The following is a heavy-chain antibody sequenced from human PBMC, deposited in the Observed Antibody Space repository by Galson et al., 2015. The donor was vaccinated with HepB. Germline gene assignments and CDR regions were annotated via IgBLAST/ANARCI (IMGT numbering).Heavy chain of an antibody. V-gene: IGHV3-23*01. CDR3: AKKESDWSYQFYMDV. CDR1: GFTFRSYG. D-gene: IGHD2-2*01. J-gene: IGHJ6*03. CDR2: IRATNGDT. Sequence: SLRLSCAAAGFTFRSYGMTWVRQAPGKGLEWVSAIRATNGDTYYADSVRGRFTISRDTSTNMLFLQMDSLRAEDTAVYYCAKKESDWSYQFYMDVWGKGTTVTVSS.